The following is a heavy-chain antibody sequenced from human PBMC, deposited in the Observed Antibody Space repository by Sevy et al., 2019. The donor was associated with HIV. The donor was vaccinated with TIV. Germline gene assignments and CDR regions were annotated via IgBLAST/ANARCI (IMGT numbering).Heavy chain of an antibody. CDR3: ARESRSDWYLDS. CDR1: GFTFSDYG. D-gene: IGHD6-19*01. J-gene: IGHJ4*02. Sequence: GGSLRLSCAASGFTFSDYGMHWVRQAPGKGLEWVAAIWSDGNNKYYKDSVKGRFTIFRDNSKNTQYLQMNSLRVDDMAVYFCARESRSDWYLDSWGQGTLLTVSS. V-gene: IGHV3-33*01. CDR2: IWSDGNNK.